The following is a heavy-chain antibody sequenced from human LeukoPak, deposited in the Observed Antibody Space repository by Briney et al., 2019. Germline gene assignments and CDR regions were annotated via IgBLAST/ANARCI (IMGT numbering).Heavy chain of an antibody. D-gene: IGHD3-10*01. CDR2: ISYDGINK. CDR3: AKSGRSYGSGESHPTVRIY. CDR1: GFTFSSYG. J-gene: IGHJ4*02. V-gene: IGHV3-30*18. Sequence: PGGTLRLSCAASGFTFSSYGMHWVRQAPGKGLEWVAGISYDGINKYYADSVKGRVTISRDNSKDTLDLQMNSLRAEDTAVYYCAKSGRSYGSGESHPTVRIYWGQGTLVTASS.